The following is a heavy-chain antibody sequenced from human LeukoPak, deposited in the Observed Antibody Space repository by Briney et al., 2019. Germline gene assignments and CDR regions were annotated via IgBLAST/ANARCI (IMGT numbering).Heavy chain of an antibody. CDR1: GFTFDDYA. D-gene: IGHD6-19*01. CDR3: AKDSSGWPPNAFDI. J-gene: IGHJ3*02. CDR2: ISGDGGST. Sequence: GGSLRLSCAASGFTFDDYAMHWVRQAPGKGLEWVSLISGDGGSTYYADSVKGRFTISRDNSINSLYLQMNSLRTEDTALYYCAKDSSGWPPNAFDIWGQGTMVTVSS. V-gene: IGHV3-43*02.